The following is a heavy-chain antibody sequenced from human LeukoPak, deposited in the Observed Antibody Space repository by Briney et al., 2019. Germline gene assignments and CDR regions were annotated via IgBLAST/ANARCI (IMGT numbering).Heavy chain of an antibody. CDR3: ARGYVLLWFGEPTPSKR. CDR2: ISYDGSNK. Sequence: PGRSLRLSCAASGFTFSSYAMHWVRQAPGKGLEWVAVISYDGSNKYYADSVKGRFTISRDNAKNSLYLQMNSLRAENTAVYYCARGYVLLWFGEPTPSKRWGQGTLVTVSS. J-gene: IGHJ4*02. CDR1: GFTFSSYA. V-gene: IGHV3-30*04. D-gene: IGHD3-10*01.